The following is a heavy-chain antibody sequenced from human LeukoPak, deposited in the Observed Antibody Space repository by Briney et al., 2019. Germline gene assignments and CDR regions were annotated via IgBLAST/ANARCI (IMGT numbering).Heavy chain of an antibody. CDR1: GYTFTSYN. V-gene: IGHV1-46*01. J-gene: IGHJ4*02. Sequence: GASVKVSCKASGYTFTSYNMHWVRQAPGQGLEWMGIINPSGGSTSYAQKFQGRVTMTRDTSTSTVYMELSSLRSEDTAVYYCARDGFYYYGSGSYYNGYFDYWGQGTLVTVSS. CDR2: INPSGGST. D-gene: IGHD3-10*01. CDR3: ARDGFYYYGSGSYYNGYFDY.